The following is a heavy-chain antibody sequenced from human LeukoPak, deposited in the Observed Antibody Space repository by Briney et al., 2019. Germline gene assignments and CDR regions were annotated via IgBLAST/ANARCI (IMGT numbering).Heavy chain of an antibody. CDR1: GFTFSSYA. Sequence: GGSLRLSCAASGFTFSSYAMSWVRQAPGKGLEWVSAISGSGGSTYYADSVKGRFTISRDNSKNTLYLQMNSLRAEDTALYYCAKDSAVWFGESFDYWGQGTLVTVSS. V-gene: IGHV3-23*01. CDR3: AKDSAVWFGESFDY. J-gene: IGHJ4*02. CDR2: ISGSGGST. D-gene: IGHD3-10*01.